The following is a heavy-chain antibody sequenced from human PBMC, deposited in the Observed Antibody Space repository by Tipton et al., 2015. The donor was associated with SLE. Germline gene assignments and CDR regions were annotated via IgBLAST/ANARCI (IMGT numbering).Heavy chain of an antibody. CDR2: INHSGST. CDR3: ARNRIVVVPAAPHSDY. CDR1: GGSFSGYY. Sequence: TLSLTCAVYGGSFSGYYWSWICQPPGKGLEWIGEINHSGSTNYNPSLKSRVTISVDTSKNQFSLKLSSVTAADTAVYYCARNRIVVVPAAPHSDYWGQGTLVTVSS. V-gene: IGHV4-34*01. D-gene: IGHD2-2*01. J-gene: IGHJ4*02.